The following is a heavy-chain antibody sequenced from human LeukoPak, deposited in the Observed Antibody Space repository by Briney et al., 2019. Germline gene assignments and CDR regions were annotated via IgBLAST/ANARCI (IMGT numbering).Heavy chain of an antibody. CDR1: GFIFNNYG. Sequence: GGSLRLSCAASGFIFNNYGMHWVRQAPGKGLEWVAVIWSDGSNKYYADSVEGRFTISRDNSKNTLYLQMNRLRAEDTAVYYCAKRGYYDSSGYYSSFEGWGQGTLVTVSS. CDR2: IWSDGSNK. V-gene: IGHV3-33*06. J-gene: IGHJ4*02. CDR3: AKRGYYDSSGYYSSFEG. D-gene: IGHD3-22*01.